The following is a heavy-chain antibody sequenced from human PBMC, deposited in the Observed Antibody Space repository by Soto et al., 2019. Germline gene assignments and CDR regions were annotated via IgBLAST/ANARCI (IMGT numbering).Heavy chain of an antibody. CDR2: INHSGST. D-gene: IGHD3-10*01. V-gene: IGHV4-34*01. CDR3: ARVGRRPGSHKGYFDY. Sequence: SETLSLTCAVYGGSFSGYYWSWIRQPPGKGLEWIGEINHSGSTNYNPSLKSRVTISVDTSKNQFSLKLSSVTAADTAVYYCARVGRRPGSHKGYFDYWGQGTLVTVSS. J-gene: IGHJ4*02. CDR1: GGSFSGYY.